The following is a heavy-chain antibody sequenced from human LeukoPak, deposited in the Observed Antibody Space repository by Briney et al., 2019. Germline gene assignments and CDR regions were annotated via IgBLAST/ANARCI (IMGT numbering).Heavy chain of an antibody. V-gene: IGHV3-7*01. D-gene: IGHD2-2*02. Sequence: GGSLRLSCAASEFSFSSYWMSWVRQAPGKGLEWVANIRQDGGEKYYLDSVKGRFTVSRDNAKNSLYLQMNSLRAEDTAVYYCANSPTYCSSTSCYINYWGRGTLVTVSS. CDR2: IRQDGGEK. J-gene: IGHJ4*02. CDR3: ANSPTYCSSTSCYINY. CDR1: EFSFSSYW.